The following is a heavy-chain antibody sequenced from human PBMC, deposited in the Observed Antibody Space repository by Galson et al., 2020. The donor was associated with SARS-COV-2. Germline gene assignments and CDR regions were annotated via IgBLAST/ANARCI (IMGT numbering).Heavy chain of an antibody. CDR2: IYSSGST. D-gene: IGHD6-19*01. CDR3: ARMCYNGWYYFDY. J-gene: IGHJ4*02. Sequence: SETLSLTCSVSGGSISTYYWSWIRQPPGKGLEWIGYIYSSGSTNYNPSLKSRVTFSIDTPKKQFSLKLTSVTAADTAVYYCARMCYNGWYYFDYGGQGTLVTVSS. V-gene: IGHV4-59*01. CDR1: GGSISTYY.